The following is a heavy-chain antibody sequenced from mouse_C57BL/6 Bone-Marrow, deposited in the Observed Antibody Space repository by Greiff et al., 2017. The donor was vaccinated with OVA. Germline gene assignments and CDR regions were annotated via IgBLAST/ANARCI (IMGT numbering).Heavy chain of an antibody. CDR1: GFSFNTYA. Sequence: EVHLVESGGGLVQPKGSLKLSCAASGFSFNTYAMNWVRQAPGKGLEWVARIRSKSNNYATYYADSVKDRFTISRDDSESMLYLQMNNLKTEDTAMYYCVARGNYGSSPLYAMDYWGQGTSVTVSS. J-gene: IGHJ4*01. CDR3: VARGNYGSSPLYAMDY. D-gene: IGHD1-1*01. CDR2: IRSKSNNYAT. V-gene: IGHV10-1*01.